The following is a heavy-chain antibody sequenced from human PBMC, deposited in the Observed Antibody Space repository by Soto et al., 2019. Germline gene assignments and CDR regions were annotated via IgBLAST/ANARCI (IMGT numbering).Heavy chain of an antibody. CDR1: GGSISSSSYY. CDR2: IYYSGST. CDR3: ARAPAAGDFDY. J-gene: IGHJ4*02. V-gene: IGHV4-39*01. D-gene: IGHD6-13*01. Sequence: SETLSLTCTVSGGSISSSSYYWGWIRQPPGKGLEWIGSIYYSGSTYYNPSLKSRVTISVDTSKNQFSLKLSSVTAADTAVYYCARAPAAGDFDYWGQGTLVTVSS.